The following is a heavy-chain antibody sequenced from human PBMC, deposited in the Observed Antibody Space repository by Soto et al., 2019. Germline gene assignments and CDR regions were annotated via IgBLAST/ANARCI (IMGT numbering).Heavy chain of an antibody. CDR1: GYSFTSYW. J-gene: IGHJ6*03. D-gene: IGHD3-3*01. V-gene: IGHV5-51*01. CDR3: ARRSYDFWSGYYDNNYYYYYMDV. CDR2: IYPGDSDT. Sequence: GESLKLSCKGSGYSFTSYWIGWVRQMPGKGLEWMGIIYPGDSDTRYSPSFQGQVTISADKSISTAYLQWSSLKASDTAMYYCARRSYDFWSGYYDNNYYYYYMDVWGKGTTVTVSS.